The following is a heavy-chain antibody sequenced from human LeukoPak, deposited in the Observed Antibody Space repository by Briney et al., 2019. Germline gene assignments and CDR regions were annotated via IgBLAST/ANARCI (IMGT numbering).Heavy chain of an antibody. CDR1: GYTFTSYY. CDR2: INPSGGST. CDR3: ARAPYYDFWSGYGFDY. V-gene: IGHV1-46*01. J-gene: IGHJ4*02. Sequence: ASVKASCKASGYTFTSYYMHWVRQAPGQGLEWMGIINPSGGSTSYAQKFQGRVTMTRDTSTSTVYMELSSLRSEDTAVYYCARAPYYDFWSGYGFDYWGQGTLVTVSS. D-gene: IGHD3-3*01.